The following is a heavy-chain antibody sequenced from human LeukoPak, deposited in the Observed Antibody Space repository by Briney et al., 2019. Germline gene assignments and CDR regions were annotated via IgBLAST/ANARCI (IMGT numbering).Heavy chain of an antibody. Sequence: GGSLRLSCAASGFTFSDYYMSWVRQAPGKGLEWVSAISGSGGSTYYADSVKGRFTISRDNSKNTLYLQMNSLRAEDTAVYYCAVMTTVTRYGMDVWGQGTTVTVSS. CDR3: AVMTTVTRYGMDV. CDR1: GFTFSDYY. V-gene: IGHV3-23*01. D-gene: IGHD4-17*01. CDR2: ISGSGGST. J-gene: IGHJ6*02.